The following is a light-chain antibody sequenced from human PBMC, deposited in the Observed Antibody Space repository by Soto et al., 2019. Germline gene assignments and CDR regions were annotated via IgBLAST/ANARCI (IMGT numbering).Light chain of an antibody. CDR3: SSYTSSSTVV. CDR1: SSDVGGYNY. Sequence: QSALTQPASVSGSPGQSITISCTGTSSDVGGYNYVSWYQQHPGKAPKLMIYDVSYRPSGVSNRFSGSKSGNTASLTSSGLQAEDEADYYCSSYTSSSTVVFGGGTKVTVL. J-gene: IGLJ2*01. V-gene: IGLV2-14*01. CDR2: DVS.